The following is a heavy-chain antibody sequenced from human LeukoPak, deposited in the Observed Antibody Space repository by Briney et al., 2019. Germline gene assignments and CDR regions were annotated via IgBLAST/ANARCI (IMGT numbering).Heavy chain of an antibody. CDR3: AKLVCADCTSSSLTVAFDH. V-gene: IGHV3-74*03. J-gene: IGHJ4*02. D-gene: IGHD2-2*01. CDR1: GFTFSSYW. Sequence: GGSLRLSCAASGFTFSSYWMHWVRQAPGKGLMWVSRINSDGSSTTYADSVKGRFAISRDNAKNTLYLQMNSLRAEDTAVYFCAKLVCADCTSSSLTVAFDHWGQGTLVTVSS. CDR2: INSDGSST.